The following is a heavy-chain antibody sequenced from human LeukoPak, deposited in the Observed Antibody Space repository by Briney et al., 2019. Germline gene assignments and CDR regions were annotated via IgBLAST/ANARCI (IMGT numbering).Heavy chain of an antibody. CDR3: ARDREGWQFSAFWFDR. Sequence: GASVNVSCKPSGGTFSSYAISWVGQAPGQGLGWMGGIILFFGTANYAQKFQGRVTITADKSPSTAYMELSSLRSEDTAVYYCARDREGWQFSAFWFDRWVRGTLVTVSS. CDR2: IILFFGTA. V-gene: IGHV1-69*06. CDR1: GGTFSSYA. J-gene: IGHJ5*02. D-gene: IGHD5-24*01.